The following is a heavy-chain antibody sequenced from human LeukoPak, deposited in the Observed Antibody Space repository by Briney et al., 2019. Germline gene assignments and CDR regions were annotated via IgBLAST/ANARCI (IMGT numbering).Heavy chain of an antibody. V-gene: IGHV3-7*01. J-gene: IGHJ4*02. CDR2: INQDGSEK. D-gene: IGHD1-1*01. CDR3: ARTTAGFDY. CDR1: GFTFSTYW. Sequence: GGSLRLSCAASGFTFSTYWMSWVRQAPRKGLEWMANINQDGSEKYYVDSVKGRFTISRDNAKNSLYLQMNSLRAEDTAIYYCARTTAGFDYWGQGTLSPSPQ.